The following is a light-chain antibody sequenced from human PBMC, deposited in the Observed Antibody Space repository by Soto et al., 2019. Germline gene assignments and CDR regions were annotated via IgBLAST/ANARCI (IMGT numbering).Light chain of an antibody. CDR3: YSYASSSTVV. CDR2: DVS. J-gene: IGLJ2*01. CDR1: STDVGSCNL. V-gene: IGLV2-23*02. Sequence: QSVLTQPASVSGSPGQSVTISCTGTSTDVGSCNLVSWYQQLPGTAPKLLIYDVSKRPSGVSNRFSGSKSGTSASLTISGLQAEDEADYYCYSYASSSTVVFGGGTKLTVL.